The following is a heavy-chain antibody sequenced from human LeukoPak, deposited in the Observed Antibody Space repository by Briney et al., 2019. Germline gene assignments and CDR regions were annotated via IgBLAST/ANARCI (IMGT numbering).Heavy chain of an antibody. CDR3: ARGNKWSFDS. J-gene: IGHJ4*02. V-gene: IGHV3-48*03. Sequence: GGSLRLSCAASGFTFRGYEMNWVRQAPGKGLEWISYICGRGKTIYYADSVMVRFTISRDSAKNTLYLQMNSLRPEDTAVYYCARGNKWSFDSWGQGALVTVSS. CDR1: GFTFRGYE. D-gene: IGHD2-15*01. CDR2: ICGRGKTI.